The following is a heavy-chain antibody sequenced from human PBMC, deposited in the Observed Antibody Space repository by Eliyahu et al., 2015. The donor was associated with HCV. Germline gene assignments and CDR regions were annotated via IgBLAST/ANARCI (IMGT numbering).Heavy chain of an antibody. CDR3: ATLLGYCSSTSCRDY. D-gene: IGHD2-2*01. CDR1: GXTLXELS. CDR2: FDPEDGET. V-gene: IGHV1-24*01. J-gene: IGHJ4*02. Sequence: QVQLVQSGAXVKKPGASVKVSCKVSGXTLXELSMHWVRQAPGKGLEWMGGFDPEDGETIYAQKFQGRVTMTEDTSTDTAYMELSSLRSEDTAVYYCATLLGYCSSTSCRDYWGQGTLVTVSS.